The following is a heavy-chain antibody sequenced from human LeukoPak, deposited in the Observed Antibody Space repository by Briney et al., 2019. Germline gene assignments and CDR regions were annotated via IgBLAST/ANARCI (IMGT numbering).Heavy chain of an antibody. CDR3: ASPRGYGGYDIDY. CDR1: GYTFTRSE. D-gene: IGHD5-12*01. Sequence: ASVKVSCKASGYTFTRSEFNWVRQAPGQGVEWVGWISVYNGYTNYAQKFQGRVTMTTDTSTSTVYMELRSLRSDDTAVHYCASPRGYGGYDIDYWGQGTLVTVSS. V-gene: IGHV1-18*01. J-gene: IGHJ4*02. CDR2: ISVYNGYT.